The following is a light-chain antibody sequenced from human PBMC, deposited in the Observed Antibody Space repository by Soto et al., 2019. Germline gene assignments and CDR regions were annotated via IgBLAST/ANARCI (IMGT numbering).Light chain of an antibody. CDR3: QQFSAVPT. V-gene: IGKV1-27*01. CDR1: QAIYNY. Sequence: DIHMTQSPSSLSASVGDRVTITCRASQAIYNYLAWYQQKPGKVPTLLISAASTLQSGVPSRFSGSGSRTDFTLTISSVQPEDVATFYWQQFSAVPTFGGGTKVEI. J-gene: IGKJ4*01. CDR2: AAS.